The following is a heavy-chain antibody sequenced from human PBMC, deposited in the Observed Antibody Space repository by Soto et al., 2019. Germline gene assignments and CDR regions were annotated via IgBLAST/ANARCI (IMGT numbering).Heavy chain of an antibody. J-gene: IGHJ4*02. V-gene: IGHV1-8*01. CDR2: MSPNSGNT. D-gene: IGHD2-8*01. Sequence: AAVKVSCKASGYTFTSYDINCVRQATGQGLEWMGWMSPNSGNTGYAQKFQGRVTMTRNTSISTAYMELSSLRSEDTAVYYCARGLFRTNGVCYNGWFDYWGQGTLVTVSS. CDR1: GYTFTSYD. CDR3: ARGLFRTNGVCYNGWFDY.